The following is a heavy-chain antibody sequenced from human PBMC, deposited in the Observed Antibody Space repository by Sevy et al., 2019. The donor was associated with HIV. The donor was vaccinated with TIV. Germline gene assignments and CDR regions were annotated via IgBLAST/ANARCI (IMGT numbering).Heavy chain of an antibody. V-gene: IGHV3-33*08. CDR1: GFTFSSYV. D-gene: IGHD2-21*02. CDR3: ARGGGYCGGDCYSIDY. CDR2: IWYDGTIK. J-gene: IGHJ4*02. Sequence: GGSLRLSCAASGFTFSSYVMHWVRQAPGKGLEWVALIWYDGTIKYYADSVKGRFTISRDNSKVPLFLQMNSLTLGDTAVYYCARGGGYCGGDCYSIDYWGQGALVTVSS.